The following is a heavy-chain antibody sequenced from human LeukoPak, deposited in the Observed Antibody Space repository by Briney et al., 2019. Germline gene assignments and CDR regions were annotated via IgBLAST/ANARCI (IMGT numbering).Heavy chain of an antibody. J-gene: IGHJ4*02. CDR1: GFTFSSYG. Sequence: PGESLRLSCTASGFTFSSYGMHWVRQAPGKGLEWVGFIRSKTYGGTAEYAASVKGRFTISRDDSKSIAYLQMNSLKTEDTAVYYCTRDRVGLWWFNWGQGTLVTVSS. V-gene: IGHV3-49*04. CDR3: TRDRVGLWWFN. D-gene: IGHD2-21*01. CDR2: IRSKTYGGTA.